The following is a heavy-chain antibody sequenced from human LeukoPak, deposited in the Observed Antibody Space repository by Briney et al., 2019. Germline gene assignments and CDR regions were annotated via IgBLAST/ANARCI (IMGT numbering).Heavy chain of an antibody. V-gene: IGHV3-21*01. Sequence: GGSLRLSCAASGFTFNTYTMNWVRQAPGKGLEWVSSISSSSNYIYYADSVKGRFTISRDNAKNSLYLQVNSLRAEDTAVYYCAGVSYRTSSVGYWGQGTLVTVSS. J-gene: IGHJ4*02. CDR3: AGVSYRTSSVGY. CDR1: GFTFNTYT. D-gene: IGHD1-26*01. CDR2: ISSSSNYI.